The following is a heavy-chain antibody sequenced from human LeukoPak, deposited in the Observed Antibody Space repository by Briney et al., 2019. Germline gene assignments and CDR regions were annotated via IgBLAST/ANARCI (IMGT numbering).Heavy chain of an antibody. V-gene: IGHV3-48*03. CDR2: ISESGSAK. Sequence: GGSLRLSCAVSGFTFNSYEMNWVRQAPGKGLEWVSYISESGSAKYYSDSVKGRFTISRDNAKNSLYLQMNSLRPEDTAVYYCAREAAPVAAAQPDAVDIWGQGTMVTVSS. CDR3: AREAAPVAAAQPDAVDI. D-gene: IGHD2-15*01. J-gene: IGHJ3*02. CDR1: GFTFNSYE.